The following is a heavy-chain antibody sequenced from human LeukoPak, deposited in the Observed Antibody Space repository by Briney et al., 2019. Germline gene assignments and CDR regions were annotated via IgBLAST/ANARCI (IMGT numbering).Heavy chain of an antibody. CDR3: ARRGDERTFDY. J-gene: IGHJ4*01. V-gene: IGHV4-39*01. Sequence: SETLSLTCTVSGGSISSSSYYWGWIRQPPGKGLEWIGSIYYSASTYYNPSLKSRVTISLDTSKNQFSLKLSSVTAADTAVYYCARRGDERTFDYWGQGTLVTVSS. CDR1: GGSISSSSYY. D-gene: IGHD3-10*01. CDR2: IYYSAST.